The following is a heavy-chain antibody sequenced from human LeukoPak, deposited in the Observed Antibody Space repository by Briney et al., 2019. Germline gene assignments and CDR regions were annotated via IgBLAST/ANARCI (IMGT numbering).Heavy chain of an antibody. D-gene: IGHD2-2*02. CDR2: IRSKAYGGTT. J-gene: IGHJ4*02. V-gene: IGHV3-49*04. CDR3: TLSLVVVPAAIFDY. CDR1: GFTFGDYA. Sequence: GGSLRLSCTASGFTFGDYAMSWVRQAPGKGLEWVGFIRSKAYGGTTEYAASVKGRFTISRDDSKSIAYLQMNSLKTEDTAVYYCTLSLVVVPAAIFDYWGQGTLVTVSS.